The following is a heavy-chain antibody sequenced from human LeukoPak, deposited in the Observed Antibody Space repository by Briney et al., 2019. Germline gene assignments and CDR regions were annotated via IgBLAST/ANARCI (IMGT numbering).Heavy chain of an antibody. V-gene: IGHV4-59*08. J-gene: IGHJ4*02. CDR3: AASARLVLQESDY. Sequence: PSETLSLTCTVSGGSISSYYWNWIRQPPGKGLEWIGSIHYSGSTNYNPSLMSRVTMSVDTSKNQVSLRLSSVTAAESAVYYCAASARLVLQESDYWGQGTLVTVSS. CDR1: GGSISSYY. D-gene: IGHD6-19*01. CDR2: IHYSGST.